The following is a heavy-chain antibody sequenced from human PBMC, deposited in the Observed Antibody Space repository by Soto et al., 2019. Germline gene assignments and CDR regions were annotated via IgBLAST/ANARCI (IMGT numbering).Heavy chain of an antibody. CDR1: GGTFSSYA. J-gene: IGHJ6*02. CDR3: GIVVVTAPLVDYYYGMDV. Sequence: QVQLAQSGAEVKKPGSSVKVSCKASGGTFSSYAISWVRQAPGQGLEWMGGIIPIFGTANYAQKFQGRVTITADESTSTAYMELSSVRSEDTAVYYCGIVVVTAPLVDYYYGMDVWGQGTTVTVSS. CDR2: IIPIFGTA. V-gene: IGHV1-69*01. D-gene: IGHD2-21*02.